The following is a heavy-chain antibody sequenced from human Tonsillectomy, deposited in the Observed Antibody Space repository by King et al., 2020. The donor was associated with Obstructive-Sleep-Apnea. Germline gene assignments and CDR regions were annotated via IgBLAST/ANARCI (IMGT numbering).Heavy chain of an antibody. D-gene: IGHD2-21*02. V-gene: IGHV4-39*01. CDR3: ARREVVTASFDY. CDR1: GGSISSSSYY. Sequence: LQLQESGPGLVKPSETLSLTCTVSGGSISSSSYYWGWIRQPPGKGLEWIGSIYYSGSTYYNPALKSRVTISVDTSKNQFSLKLSSVTAADTAVYYCARREVVTASFDYWGQGTLVTVSS. J-gene: IGHJ4*02. CDR2: IYYSGST.